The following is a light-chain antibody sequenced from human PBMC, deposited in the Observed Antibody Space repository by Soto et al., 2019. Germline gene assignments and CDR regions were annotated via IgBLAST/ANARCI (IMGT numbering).Light chain of an antibody. CDR3: QQDGSSPWM. J-gene: IGKJ1*01. CDR1: QSVSSSY. CDR2: GAS. Sequence: EIVLTQSPGTLSLSPGERATLSCRASQSVSSSYLAWYQQKPGQAPRILIYGASSRATGIPDRFSGSGSGIDFTLISGRLEPEDFAVYYCQQDGSSPWMFGEGTKVEIK. V-gene: IGKV3-20*01.